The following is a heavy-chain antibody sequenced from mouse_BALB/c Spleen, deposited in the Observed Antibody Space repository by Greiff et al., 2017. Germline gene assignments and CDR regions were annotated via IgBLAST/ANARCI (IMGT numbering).Heavy chain of an antibody. V-gene: IGHV2-9*02. CDR3: ARYYDYDVGAMDY. CDR2: IWAGGST. J-gene: IGHJ4*01. CDR1: GFSLTSYG. D-gene: IGHD2-4*01. Sequence: QVQLKESGPGLVAPSQSLSITCTVSGFSLTSYGVHWVRQPPGKGLEWLGVIWAGGSTNYNSALMSRLSISKDNSKSQVFLKMNSPQTDDTAMYYCARYYDYDVGAMDYWGQGTSVTVSS.